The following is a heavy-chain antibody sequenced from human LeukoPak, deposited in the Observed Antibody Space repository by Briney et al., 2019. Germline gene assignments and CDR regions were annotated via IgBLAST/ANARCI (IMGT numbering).Heavy chain of an antibody. D-gene: IGHD1-26*01. CDR2: INWSGGST. CDR1: GFTFDDYG. Sequence: GGSLRLSCAASGFTFDDYGMSWVRQAPGKGLEWVSGINWSGGSTGYADSVKGRFTISRDNAKNSLYLQMNSLRAEDTALYYCARDGLGLLGFDYWGQGTLVTVSS. V-gene: IGHV3-20*04. CDR3: ARDGLGLLGFDY. J-gene: IGHJ4*02.